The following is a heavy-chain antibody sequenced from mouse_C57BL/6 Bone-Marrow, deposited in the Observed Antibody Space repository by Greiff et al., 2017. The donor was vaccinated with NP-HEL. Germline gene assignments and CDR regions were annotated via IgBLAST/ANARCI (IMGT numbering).Heavy chain of an antibody. CDR1: GYTFTSYW. V-gene: IGHV1-59*01. CDR2: IDPSDSYT. D-gene: IGHD1-1*01. Sequence: VQLQQPGAELVRPGTSVKLSCKASGYTFTSYWMHWVKQRPGQGLEWIGVIDPSDSYTNYNQKFKGKATLTVDTSSSTACMQLSSLTSEDSAVYYCARRLLRYLYAMDYWGQGTSVTVSS. J-gene: IGHJ4*01. CDR3: ARRLLRYLYAMDY.